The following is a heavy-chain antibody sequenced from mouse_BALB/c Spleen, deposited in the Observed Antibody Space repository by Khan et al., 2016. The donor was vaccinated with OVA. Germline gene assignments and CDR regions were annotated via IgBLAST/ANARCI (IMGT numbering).Heavy chain of an antibody. CDR2: IDPYDSET. J-gene: IGHJ3*01. V-gene: IGHV1-52*01. CDR3: ARNPIAY. Sequence: VQLQQSGTELVRPGTSVKLSCKASGYTFTSYWMNWIKQRPEQGLEWIGRIDPYDSETHYNQKFKDKATLTVDKSSNTAYMQLTSLTSEDSAVYYCARNPIAYWGQGTLVTVSA. CDR1: GYTFTSYW.